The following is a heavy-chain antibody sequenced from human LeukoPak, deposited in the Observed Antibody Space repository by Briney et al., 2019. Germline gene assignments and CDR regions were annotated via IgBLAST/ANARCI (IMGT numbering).Heavy chain of an antibody. J-gene: IGHJ4*02. V-gene: IGHV3-11*04. CDR2: ISSGGDIM. Sequence: GGSLRLSCAASGLRFSDYYVSWIRQAPGKGLQWVSYISSGGDIMHYADSVKGRFTISRGNAKNSLYLQMNSLRAEDTAVFYCARGQHFRLYDSSGYYPYWGQGTLVTVSS. CDR3: ARGQHFRLYDSSGYYPY. CDR1: GLRFSDYY. D-gene: IGHD3-22*01.